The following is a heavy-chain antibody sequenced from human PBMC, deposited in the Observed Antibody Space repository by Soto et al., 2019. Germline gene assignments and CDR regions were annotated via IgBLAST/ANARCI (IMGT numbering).Heavy chain of an antibody. CDR3: ARQDSYDYSNSGY. CDR2: IYYSGST. D-gene: IGHD4-4*01. J-gene: IGHJ4*02. V-gene: IGHV4-39*01. CDR1: GGSISSSSYY. Sequence: QLQLQESGPGLVKPSETLSLTCTVSGGSISSSSYYWGWIRQPPGKGLEWIGSIYYSGSTYYNPSLKSRVTISVDTSKNQFSLKLSSVTAADTAVYYCARQDSYDYSNSGYWGQGTLVTVSS.